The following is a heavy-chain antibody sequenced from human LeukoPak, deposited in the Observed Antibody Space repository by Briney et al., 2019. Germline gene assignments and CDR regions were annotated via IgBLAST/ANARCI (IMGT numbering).Heavy chain of an antibody. V-gene: IGHV4-39*01. J-gene: IGHJ4*02. Sequence: SETLSLTCTVSSGSISSSIYHWGWIRQPPGKGLEWIATISYTGSTYYNPSLKGRVTISIDTSKNQFSLRLSSVTAADTAVYYCASRQGNIFDYWGQGTLVTVSS. D-gene: IGHD2/OR15-2a*01. CDR1: SGSISSSIYH. CDR3: ASRQGNIFDY. CDR2: ISYTGST.